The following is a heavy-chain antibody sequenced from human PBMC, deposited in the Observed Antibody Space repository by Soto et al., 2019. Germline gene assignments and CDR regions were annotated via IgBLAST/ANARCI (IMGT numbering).Heavy chain of an antibody. J-gene: IGHJ4*02. D-gene: IGHD3-9*01. V-gene: IGHV4-30-4*01. CDR1: GGSISSGDYY. Sequence: NPSETLSLTCTVSGGSISSGDYYWSWIRQPPGKGLEWIGYIYYSGSTYYNPSLKSRVTISVDTSKNQFSLKLSSVTAADTAVYYCARIILTGYYHFDYWGQGTLVTVPQ. CDR2: IYYSGST. CDR3: ARIILTGYYHFDY.